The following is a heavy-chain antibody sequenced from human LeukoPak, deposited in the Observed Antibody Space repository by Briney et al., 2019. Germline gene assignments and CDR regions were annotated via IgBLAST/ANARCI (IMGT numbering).Heavy chain of an antibody. CDR1: GGSMGSYY. D-gene: IGHD2-15*01. Sequence: SQTLSLTCAVSGGSMGSYYWSWIRQPPGKGLGWIGYIFYSGSTNYNPSLKSRVTISVDTSKNQFSLKLSSVTAADTAVYYCARILDCSSSSCSYGMDVWGQGTTVTVPS. J-gene: IGHJ6*02. CDR2: IFYSGST. V-gene: IGHV4-59*08. CDR3: ARILDCSSSSCSYGMDV.